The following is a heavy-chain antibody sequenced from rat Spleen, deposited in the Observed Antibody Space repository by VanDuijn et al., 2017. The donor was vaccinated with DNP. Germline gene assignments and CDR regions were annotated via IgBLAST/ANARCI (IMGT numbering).Heavy chain of an antibody. V-gene: IGHV3-3*01. CDR2: INTSGST. CDR3: ARGLQLEPWDY. J-gene: IGHJ2*01. D-gene: IGHD1-5*01. Sequence: EVQLQESGPGLVKPSQSLSLTCSVTGYSITNIYSWTWIRKVPGNKLEWMGCINTSGSTDYNPSLKSRISITRDTSRNQFFLQVNSVTTEDTATYYCARGLQLEPWDYWGQGVMVTVSS. CDR1: GYSITNIYS.